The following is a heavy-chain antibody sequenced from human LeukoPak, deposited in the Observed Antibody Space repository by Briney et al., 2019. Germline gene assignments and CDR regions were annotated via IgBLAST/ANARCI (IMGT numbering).Heavy chain of an antibody. V-gene: IGHV1-69*06. Sequence: SVKVSCKASGGTFSNYAISWVRQAPGQGLEWMGGIIPIFGTANYAQKFRGRVTITADKSTRTAYMELSSLRSGDTAVYYCARDNDSMGPPHFDYWGQGTLVTVSS. CDR3: ARDNDSMGPPHFDY. CDR1: GGTFSNYA. J-gene: IGHJ4*02. D-gene: IGHD3-16*01. CDR2: IIPIFGTA.